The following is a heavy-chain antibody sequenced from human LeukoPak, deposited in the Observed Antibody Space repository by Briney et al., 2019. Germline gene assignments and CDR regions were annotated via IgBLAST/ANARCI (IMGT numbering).Heavy chain of an antibody. CDR2: ISAYNGNT. Sequence: VASVKVSCKASGYIFTSDGISWVRQAPGQGLEWMGWISAYNGNTNYAQKLQGRVTMTTDTSTSTAYMELRSLRSDDTAVYYCARVGKYGSGSYVYFDYWGQGTLVTVPS. V-gene: IGHV1-18*01. D-gene: IGHD3-10*01. CDR3: ARVGKYGSGSYVYFDY. J-gene: IGHJ4*02. CDR1: GYIFTSDG.